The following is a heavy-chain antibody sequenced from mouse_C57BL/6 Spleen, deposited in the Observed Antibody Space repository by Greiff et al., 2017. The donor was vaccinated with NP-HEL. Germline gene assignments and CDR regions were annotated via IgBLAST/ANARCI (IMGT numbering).Heavy chain of an antibody. CDR3: ARSSGNADY. Sequence: VQLKESGGGLVKPGGSLKLSCAASGFTFSDYGMHWVRQAPEKGLEWVAYISSGSSTIYYADTVKGRFTISRDNAKNTLFLQMTSLRSEDTAMYYCARSSGNADYWGQGTTLTVSS. CDR1: GFTFSDYG. V-gene: IGHV5-17*01. J-gene: IGHJ2*01. D-gene: IGHD4-1*01. CDR2: ISSGSSTI.